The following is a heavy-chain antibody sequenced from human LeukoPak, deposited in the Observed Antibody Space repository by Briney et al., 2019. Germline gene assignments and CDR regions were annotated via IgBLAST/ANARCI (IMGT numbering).Heavy chain of an antibody. D-gene: IGHD3-10*01. CDR3: AKAGRYLDL. CDR2: ISGRGDDT. Sequence: GGSLRLSCVASGFTFRIFAMSWVRQAPGKGLEWVSTISGRGDDTYFADSVKGRFTISRDNSKNTLYMQMNSLRAEHPGVYYCAKAGRYLDLWGRGTLVTVSS. CDR1: GFTFRIFA. J-gene: IGHJ2*01. V-gene: IGHV3-23*01.